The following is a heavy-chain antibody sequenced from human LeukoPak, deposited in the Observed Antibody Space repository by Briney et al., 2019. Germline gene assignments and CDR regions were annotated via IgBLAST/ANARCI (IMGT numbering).Heavy chain of an antibody. J-gene: IGHJ4*02. CDR2: INHSGST. D-gene: IGHD5-24*01. CDR3: ARAGDGYNFPDY. CDR1: GGSFSGYY. Sequence: SETLSLTCAVYGGSFSGYYWSWIRQLPGKGLEWIGEINHSGSTNYNPSLKSRVTISVDTSKNQFSLKLSSVTAADTAVYYCARAGDGYNFPDYWGQGTLVTVSS. V-gene: IGHV4-34*01.